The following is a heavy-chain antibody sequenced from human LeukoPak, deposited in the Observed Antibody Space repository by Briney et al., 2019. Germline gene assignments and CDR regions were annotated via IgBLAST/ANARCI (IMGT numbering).Heavy chain of an antibody. CDR3: ASSRFDYGDYVPYYGMDV. V-gene: IGHV1-69*01. Sequence: SVKVSCKASGGTFSSYAISWVRQAPGQGLEWMGVIIPIFGTANYAQKFQGRVTITADESTSTAYMELSSLRAEDTAVYYCASSRFDYGDYVPYYGMDVWGKGTTVTVSS. CDR1: GGTFSSYA. D-gene: IGHD4-17*01. CDR2: IIPIFGTA. J-gene: IGHJ6*04.